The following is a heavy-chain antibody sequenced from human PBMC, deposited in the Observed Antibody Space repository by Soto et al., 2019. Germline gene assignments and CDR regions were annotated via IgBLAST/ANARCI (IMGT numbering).Heavy chain of an antibody. V-gene: IGHV3-48*02. CDR2: ISGGGRPI. D-gene: IGHD6-19*01. CDR3: ARDLGWAFDS. CDR1: GFTFSTFS. J-gene: IGHJ4*02. Sequence: EVQLVESGGGSVQPGGSLRLSCAASGFTFSTFSMNWVRQAPGRGLEWISYISGGGRPISYADSVKGRFTISRDNAKNSLYLQMDSLTDEDTAVYYCARDLGWAFDSWGQGTLFTVSS.